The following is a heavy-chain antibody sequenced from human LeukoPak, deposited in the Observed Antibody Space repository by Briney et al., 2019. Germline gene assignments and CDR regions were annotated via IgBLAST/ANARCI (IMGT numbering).Heavy chain of an antibody. CDR1: GFTFDSYG. CDR2: ISYDGNNK. V-gene: IGHV3-30*03. CDR3: TRERDLSLYYFDY. Sequence: GGPLRLSCAASGFTFDSYGMHWVRQAPGKGLEWVAVISYDGNNKYYANSVKGRFTISRDNSKNTLYLQMNSLRAEDTAVYYCTRERDLSLYYFDYWGQGTLVTVSS. J-gene: IGHJ4*02.